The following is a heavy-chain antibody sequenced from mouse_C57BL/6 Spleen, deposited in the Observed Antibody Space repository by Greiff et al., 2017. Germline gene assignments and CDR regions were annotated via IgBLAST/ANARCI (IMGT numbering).Heavy chain of an antibody. V-gene: IGHV1-53*01. CDR3: ARDGLRFYAMDY. J-gene: IGHJ4*01. CDR2: INPSNGGT. CDR1: GYTFTSYW. D-gene: IGHD1-1*01. Sequence: QVQLQQPGTELVKPGASVKLSCKASGYTFTSYWMHWVKQRPGQGLEWIGNINPSNGGTNYNEKIKSKATLTVDKSSSTAYMQLSSLTSEDSAVYYCARDGLRFYAMDYWGQGTSVTVSS.